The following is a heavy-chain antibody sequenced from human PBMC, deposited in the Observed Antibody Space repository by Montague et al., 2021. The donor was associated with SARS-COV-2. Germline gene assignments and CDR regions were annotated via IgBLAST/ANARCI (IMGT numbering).Heavy chain of an antibody. CDR3: VHYASGSYYFHY. CDR1: GFSITTSTMG. J-gene: IGHJ4*02. V-gene: IGHV2-5*02. CDR2: IYWGDEK. D-gene: IGHD3-10*01. Sequence: PALVKPTQTLTLTCTFSGFSITTSTMGVGSIRQPPGTALEWLALIYWGDEKRFSPSLKSRLTITKDTFKDQVVLRMTNMDPVDTATYYCVHYASGSYYFHYWGRGTLVTVSS.